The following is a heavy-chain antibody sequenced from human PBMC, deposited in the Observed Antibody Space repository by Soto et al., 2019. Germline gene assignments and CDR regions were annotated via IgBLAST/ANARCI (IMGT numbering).Heavy chain of an antibody. D-gene: IGHD3-3*01. J-gene: IGHJ6*02. CDR3: ARDEKGITIFGVDKINYYYYYGMDV. CDR1: GGTFSSYA. V-gene: IGHV1-69*06. Sequence: QVQLVQSGAEVKKPGSSVKVSCKASGGTFSSYAISWVRQAPGQGLEWMGGIIPIVGTANYAQKFQGRVTITADKSTSTAYMELSSLRSEDTAVYYCARDEKGITIFGVDKINYYYYYGMDVWGQGTTVTVSS. CDR2: IIPIVGTA.